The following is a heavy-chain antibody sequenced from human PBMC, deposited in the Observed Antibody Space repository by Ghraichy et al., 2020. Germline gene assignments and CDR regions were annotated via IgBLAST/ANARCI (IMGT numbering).Heavy chain of an antibody. J-gene: IGHJ3*02. D-gene: IGHD4-23*01. CDR2: ISYDGTNK. CDR3: ARDRYGGKGLDAFDM. Sequence: GGSLRLSCAASRFTFSSFAMHWVRQAPGKGLEWVAVISYDGTNKYYADSAKGRFSISRDKSKNTLYLQMNSLRPEDTAVYYCARDRYGGKGLDAFDMWGQGTMVTVSS. V-gene: IGHV3-30-3*01. CDR1: RFTFSSFA.